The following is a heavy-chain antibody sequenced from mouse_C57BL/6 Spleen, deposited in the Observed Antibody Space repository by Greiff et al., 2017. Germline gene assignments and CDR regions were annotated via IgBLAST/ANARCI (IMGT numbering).Heavy chain of an antibody. J-gene: IGHJ4*01. CDR2: IHPNSGST. V-gene: IGHV1-64*01. CDR1: GYTFTSYW. CDR3: AREGGYARSNAMDY. D-gene: IGHD2-2*01. Sequence: VQLQQPGAELVKPGASVKLSCKASGYTFTSYWMHWVKQRPGQGLEWIGMIHPNSGSTNYNEKFKSKATLTVDKSSSTAYMQLSSLTSEDSAVYYCAREGGYARSNAMDYWGQGTSVTVSS.